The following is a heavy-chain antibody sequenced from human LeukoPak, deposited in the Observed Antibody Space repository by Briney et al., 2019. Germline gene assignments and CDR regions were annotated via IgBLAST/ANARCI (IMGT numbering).Heavy chain of an antibody. Sequence: GGSLRLSCAASGFTFSRHGMHWVRHAPGKGREWVAVIWYDGGDKYYADSVKGRFTNSRDNSKNTLYLQMNSLGAEDTAVYYCARDISSRHFDHLGQGTLVTVSS. CDR1: GFTFSRHG. D-gene: IGHD6-6*01. J-gene: IGHJ4*02. CDR3: ARDISSRHFDH. CDR2: IWYDGGDK. V-gene: IGHV3-33*01.